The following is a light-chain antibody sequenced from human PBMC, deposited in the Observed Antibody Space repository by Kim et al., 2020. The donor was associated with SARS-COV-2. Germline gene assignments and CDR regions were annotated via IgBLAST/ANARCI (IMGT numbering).Light chain of an antibody. CDR1: PSVSSSY. Sequence: SPQERATLSCRASPSVSSSYLAWYQQKPGQAPRLLIYGASSRATGIPDRFSGSGSGTDFTLTISRLEPEDFAVYYCQQYGSSPPYTFGQGTKLEI. CDR2: GAS. J-gene: IGKJ2*01. V-gene: IGKV3-20*01. CDR3: QQYGSSPPYT.